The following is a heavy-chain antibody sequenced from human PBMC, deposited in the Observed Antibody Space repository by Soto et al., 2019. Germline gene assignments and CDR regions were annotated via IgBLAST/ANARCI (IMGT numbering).Heavy chain of an antibody. J-gene: IGHJ4*02. Sequence: GGSLRLSCAASGFTFSSYWMHWVRQAPGKGLVWVSRINSDGSSTSYADSVKGRFTIPRDNAKNTLYLQMNSLRAEDTAVYYCASSYDILTGYYPHNDYWGQGTLVTVSS. D-gene: IGHD3-9*01. V-gene: IGHV3-74*01. CDR2: INSDGSST. CDR3: ASSYDILTGYYPHNDY. CDR1: GFTFSSYW.